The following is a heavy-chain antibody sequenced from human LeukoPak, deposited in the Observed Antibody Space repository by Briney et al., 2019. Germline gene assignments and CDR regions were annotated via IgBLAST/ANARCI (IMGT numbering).Heavy chain of an antibody. D-gene: IGHD3-10*01. CDR1: GGSISSGSYY. CDR2: IYTSENT. CDR3: ARGRITMVRRPGTYYYYYYMDV. V-gene: IGHV4-61*02. Sequence: SETLSLTCTVSGGSISSGSYYWRWIRQPAGKGLEWIGRIYTSENTNYNPSLKSRVTISVDTSKNQFSLKLSSVTAADTAVYYCARGRITMVRRPGTYYYYYYMDVWGKGTTVTISS. J-gene: IGHJ6*03.